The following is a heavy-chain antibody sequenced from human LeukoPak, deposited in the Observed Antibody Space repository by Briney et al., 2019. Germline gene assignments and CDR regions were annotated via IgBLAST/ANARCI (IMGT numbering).Heavy chain of an antibody. Sequence: GESLKISCKGSGYSFTSYWISWVRQMPGKGLEWMGRIDPSDSYTNYSPSFQGHVTISADKSISTAYLQWSSLKASDTAMYYCAGEAKYCSGGSCYSRYFDYWGQGTLVTVSS. CDR1: GYSFTSYW. CDR3: AGEAKYCSGGSCYSRYFDY. V-gene: IGHV5-10-1*01. CDR2: IDPSDSYT. D-gene: IGHD2-15*01. J-gene: IGHJ4*02.